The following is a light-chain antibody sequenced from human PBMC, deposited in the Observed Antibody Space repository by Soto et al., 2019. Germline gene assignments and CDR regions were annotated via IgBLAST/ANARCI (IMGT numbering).Light chain of an antibody. CDR1: QAISTY. J-gene: IGKJ4*01. V-gene: IGKV1-9*01. CDR2: GAS. CDR3: QHLNRSPCI. Sequence: DIQLTQSPSFLSASVGDRVTITCRASQAISTYLAWYQQKPGKAPTLLIYGASTLHSGVPSRFRGSGSGAEFTLTITSLQPEDFATYYCQHLNRSPCIFGGGTKVEIK.